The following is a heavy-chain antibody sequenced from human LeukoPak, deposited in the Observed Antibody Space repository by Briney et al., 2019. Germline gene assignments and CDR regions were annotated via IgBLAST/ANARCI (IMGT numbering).Heavy chain of an antibody. CDR2: IYPGDSDT. J-gene: IGHJ4*02. CDR1: GYRFTSYW. V-gene: IGHV5-51*01. CDR3: ARSGDYDSSGFTLFDY. Sequence: GESLKISCKGSGYRFTSYWIGWVRQMPGKGLEWMGIIYPGDSDTRYSPSFQGQVTISADKSISTAYLQWSSLKASDTAMYYCARSGDYDSSGFTLFDYWGQGTLVTVSS. D-gene: IGHD3-22*01.